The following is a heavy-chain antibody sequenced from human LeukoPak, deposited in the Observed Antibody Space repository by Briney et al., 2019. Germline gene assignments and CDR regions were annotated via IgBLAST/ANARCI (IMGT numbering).Heavy chain of an antibody. CDR3: ARVAGNCGGDCYRLLY. J-gene: IGHJ4*02. Sequence: ASVKVSCKASGYTFTTYDINWVRQATGQGLEWLAWMNPNSGNTGYAQKVQGRVTMTRNISITTAYMEMSNLRSDDTAVYYCARVAGNCGGDCYRLLYWGQGTLVTVSS. V-gene: IGHV1-8*01. CDR1: GYTFTTYD. D-gene: IGHD2-21*01. CDR2: MNPNSGNT.